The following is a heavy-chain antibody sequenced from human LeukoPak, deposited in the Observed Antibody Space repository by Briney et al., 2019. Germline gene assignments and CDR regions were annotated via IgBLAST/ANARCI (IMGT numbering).Heavy chain of an antibody. D-gene: IGHD3-10*01. CDR2: ISGSGGST. J-gene: IGHJ4*02. V-gene: IGHV3-23*01. CDR3: ANTLGVNAPIRY. Sequence: GGSLRLSCAASGFTFSSYAMSWVRQAPGKGLEWVSAISGSGGSTYYADSVKGRFTISRDNSKNTLYLQVNSLRAEDTAIYYCANTLGVNAPIRYWGQGTLVTVS. CDR1: GFTFSSYA.